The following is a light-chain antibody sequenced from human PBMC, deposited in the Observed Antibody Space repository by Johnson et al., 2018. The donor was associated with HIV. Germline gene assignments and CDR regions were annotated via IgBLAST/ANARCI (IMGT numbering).Light chain of an antibody. J-gene: IGLJ1*01. CDR2: DNN. CDR3: GTWDSSLSSHYV. V-gene: IGLV1-51*01. Sequence: QSVLTQPPSVSAAPGQKVTISCSGSSSNIGNNYVSWYQQLPGTAPTLLIYDNNKRPSGIPDRISGSKSGTSATLGISGLQTGDEADYYCGTWDSSLSSHYVFGTGTKVTVL. CDR1: SSNIGNNY.